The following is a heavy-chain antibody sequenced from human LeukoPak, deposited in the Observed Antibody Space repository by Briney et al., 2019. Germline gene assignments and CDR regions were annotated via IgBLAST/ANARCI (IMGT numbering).Heavy chain of an antibody. Sequence: ASVKVSCKASGYTFTSYGISWVRQAPGQGLEWMGWISAYNGNTNYAQKLQGRVTMTTDTSTSTAYMELSSLRSEDTAVYYCARGGRELELLSKFDYWGQGTLVTVSS. CDR1: GYTFTSYG. CDR2: ISAYNGNT. CDR3: ARGGRELELLSKFDY. V-gene: IGHV1-18*01. J-gene: IGHJ4*02. D-gene: IGHD1-7*01.